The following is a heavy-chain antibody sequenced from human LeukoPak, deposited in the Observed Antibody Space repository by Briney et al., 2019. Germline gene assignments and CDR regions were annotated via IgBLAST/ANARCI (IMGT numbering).Heavy chain of an antibody. CDR2: MHYGGST. CDR3: ARGYSTSWTYYFDY. CDR1: DGAISGCY. Sequence: SETLSLICTVSDGAISGCYWGWIRQPPGKGLDWIGHMHYGGSTNYNPSLKSRVTISADTSKNQFSLKLSSVSAADTAVYYCARGYSTSWTYYFDYWGQGALVTVSS. J-gene: IGHJ4*02. D-gene: IGHD6-13*01. V-gene: IGHV4-59*01.